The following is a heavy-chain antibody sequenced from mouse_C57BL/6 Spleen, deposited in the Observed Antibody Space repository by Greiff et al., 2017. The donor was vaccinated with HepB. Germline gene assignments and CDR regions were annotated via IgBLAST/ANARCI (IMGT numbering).Heavy chain of an antibody. V-gene: IGHV5-6*01. D-gene: IGHD2-3*01. CDR3: ASDGYYDY. CDR2: ISSGGSYT. J-gene: IGHJ2*01. CDR1: GFTFSSYG. Sequence: EVMLVESGGDLVKPGGSLKLSCAASGFTFSSYGMSWVRQTPDKRLEWVATISSGGSYTYYPDSVKGRFTISRDNAKNTLYLQMSSLKSEDTAMYYCASDGYYDYWGQGTTLTVSS.